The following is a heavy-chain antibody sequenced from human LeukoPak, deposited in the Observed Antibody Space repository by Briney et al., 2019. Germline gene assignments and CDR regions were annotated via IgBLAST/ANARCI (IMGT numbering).Heavy chain of an antibody. CDR2: ISSSSSYI. V-gene: IGHV3-21*01. D-gene: IGHD3-22*01. Sequence: GGSLRLSCAASGVTFSSYSMNWGRQAPGKGLEWVSSISSSSSYIYYADSVKGRFTISRDNAKNSLYLQMNSLRAEDTAVYYCARNLYDSGGYYLGLDYWGQGTLVTVSS. CDR3: ARNLYDSGGYYLGLDY. J-gene: IGHJ4*02. CDR1: GVTFSSYS.